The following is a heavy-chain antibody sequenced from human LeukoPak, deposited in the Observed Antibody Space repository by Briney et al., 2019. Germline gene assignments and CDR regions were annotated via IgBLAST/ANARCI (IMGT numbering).Heavy chain of an antibody. V-gene: IGHV3-30*02. CDR2: IRYDGSNK. J-gene: IGHJ4*02. CDR3: ARGPSVGATTIDFDY. D-gene: IGHD1-26*01. CDR1: GFTFSSYG. Sequence: PGGSLRLSCAASGFTFSSYGMHWVRQAPGKGLEWVAFIRYDGSNKYYADSVKGRFTISRDNSKNTLYLQMNSLRAEDTAVYYCARGPSVGATTIDFDYWGQGTLVTVSS.